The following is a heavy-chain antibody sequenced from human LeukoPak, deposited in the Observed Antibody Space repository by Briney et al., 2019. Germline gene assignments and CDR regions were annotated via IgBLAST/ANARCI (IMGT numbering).Heavy chain of an antibody. CDR1: GYTFTGYY. D-gene: IGHD6-6*01. Sequence: ASVKVSCKASGYTFTGYYMHWVRQAPGQGLEWMGRINPNSGGTNYAQKFQGRVTMTRDTSNSTAYMELSRLRSDDTAVYYCARGGSSPGHYYYYMDVWGRGTTVTVSS. J-gene: IGHJ6*03. V-gene: IGHV1-2*06. CDR3: ARGGSSPGHYYYYMDV. CDR2: INPNSGGT.